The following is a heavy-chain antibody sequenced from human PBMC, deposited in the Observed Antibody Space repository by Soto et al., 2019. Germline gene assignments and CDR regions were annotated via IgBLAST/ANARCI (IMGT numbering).Heavy chain of an antibody. CDR3: AKVFYYYDSSGYYYFVY. J-gene: IGHJ4*02. D-gene: IGHD3-22*01. CDR1: VFTFSSYA. V-gene: IGHV3-23*01. CDR2: ISGSGSTI. Sequence: GGSLRLSCAASVFTFSSYAVSWVRHAPGKGPEWISSISGSGSTIYYADSVKGRFTISRDNSKNTLYMQMSSLRAEDTAVYYCAKVFYYYDSSGYYYFVYWGQGTPVTVSX.